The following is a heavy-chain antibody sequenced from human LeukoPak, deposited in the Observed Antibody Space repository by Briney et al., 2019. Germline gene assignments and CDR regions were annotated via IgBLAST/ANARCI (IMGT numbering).Heavy chain of an antibody. Sequence: PGRSLRLFCAASGFTFSTYAMSWVRQAPGKGLEWVSALSDTGSSTYYADSVRGRFTISRDNSKSTLYLQMTSLRAEDTAVYYCATTRRRPQCSDGSYCNWFDPWGQGTLVTVSS. D-gene: IGHD2-15*01. V-gene: IGHV3-23*01. J-gene: IGHJ5*02. CDR3: ATTRRRPQCSDGSYCNWFDP. CDR1: GFTFSTYA. CDR2: LSDTGSST.